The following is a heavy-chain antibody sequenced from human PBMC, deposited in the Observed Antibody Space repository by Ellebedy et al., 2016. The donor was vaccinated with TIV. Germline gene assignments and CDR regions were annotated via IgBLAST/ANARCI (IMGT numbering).Heavy chain of an antibody. V-gene: IGHV4-59*12. J-gene: IGHJ5*02. D-gene: IGHD4-17*01. Sequence: SETLSLTXTVSGGSISSYYWSWIRQPPGKGLEWIGYIYYSGSTNYNPSLKSRVTISVDTSKNQFSLKLSSVTAADTAVYYCARDYGDYPGNWFDPWGQGTLVTVSS. CDR3: ARDYGDYPGNWFDP. CDR2: IYYSGST. CDR1: GGSISSYY.